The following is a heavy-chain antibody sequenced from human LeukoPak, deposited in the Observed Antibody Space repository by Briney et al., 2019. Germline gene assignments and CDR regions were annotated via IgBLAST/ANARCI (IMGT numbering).Heavy chain of an antibody. CDR1: GGSFSGYY. Sequence: RSSETLSLTCAVSGGSFSGYYWTWIRQPPGKGLEWIREINHSGSANYSPSLSSRVTISLDMSENQFSLKLTSVTAADTAVYYCARGQGTVTTHWGQGTLVTVSS. CDR2: INHSGSA. V-gene: IGHV4-34*01. D-gene: IGHD4-17*01. CDR3: ARGQGTVTTH. J-gene: IGHJ4*02.